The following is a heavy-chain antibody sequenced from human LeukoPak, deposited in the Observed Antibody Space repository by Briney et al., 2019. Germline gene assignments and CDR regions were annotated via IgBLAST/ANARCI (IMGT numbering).Heavy chain of an antibody. CDR2: MNPNSGNT. CDR1: GYTFTSYD. D-gene: IGHD4-11*01. Sequence: GASVKVSCKASGYTFTSYDINWVRQATGQGLEWMGWMNPNSGNTGYAQKFQGRVTMTRNTSISTAYMELSSLRSEDTAVYYCARAASPHSTYYYYMDVWGKGTTVTVSS. J-gene: IGHJ6*03. CDR3: ARAASPHSTYYYYMDV. V-gene: IGHV1-8*01.